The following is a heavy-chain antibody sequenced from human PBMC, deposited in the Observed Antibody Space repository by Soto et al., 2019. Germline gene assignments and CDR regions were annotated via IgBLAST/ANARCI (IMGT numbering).Heavy chain of an antibody. D-gene: IGHD3-22*01. J-gene: IGHJ4*02. V-gene: IGHV6-1*01. Sequence: SQTLSLTCAISGDSVSXNSAAWNWIRQSPSRGLEWLGRTYYRSKWYNDYAVSVRSRITINPDTSKNQFSLQLNSVTPEDTAVYYCARGGGYYYDSSGHPFDYWGQGTLVTVSS. CDR3: ARGGGYYYDSSGHPFDY. CDR2: TYYRSKWYN. CDR1: GDSVSXNSAA.